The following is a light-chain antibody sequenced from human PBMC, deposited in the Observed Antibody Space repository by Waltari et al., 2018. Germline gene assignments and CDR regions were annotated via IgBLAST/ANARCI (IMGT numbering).Light chain of an antibody. V-gene: IGKV3-15*01. CDR3: QQYSDWPLT. Sequence: EIVMTQSPATLSVSPGERVTLSCRASQSVNNKLAWYQQKPGQAPRLLIYDASTRATGIPTSFSGSGSGTEFTITISSLQSEDFAVYYCQQYSDWPLTFGGGTKEEIK. CDR2: DAS. CDR1: QSVNNK. J-gene: IGKJ4*01.